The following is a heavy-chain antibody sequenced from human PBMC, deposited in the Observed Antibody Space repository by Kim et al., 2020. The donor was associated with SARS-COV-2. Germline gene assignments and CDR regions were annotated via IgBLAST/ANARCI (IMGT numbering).Heavy chain of an antibody. J-gene: IGHJ3*02. D-gene: IGHD6-13*01. V-gene: IGHV3-13*01. Sequence: PGSVKCRFTNSRENAKNSLYLQMNSLRAGDTTVYYCARGYSSSWYWAFDIWGQGTMVTVSS. CDR3: ARGYSSSWYWAFDI.